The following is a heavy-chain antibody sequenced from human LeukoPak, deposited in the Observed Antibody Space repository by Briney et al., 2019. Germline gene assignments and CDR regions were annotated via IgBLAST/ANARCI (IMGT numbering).Heavy chain of an antibody. D-gene: IGHD3-3*01. V-gene: IGHV4-59*01. CDR2: IYYSGST. Sequence: SETLSLTCTVSGGSISSYYWSWIRQPAGKGLEWIGCIYYSGSTNYNPSLKSRVTISVDTSKNQFSLKLSSVTAADTAVYYCARGVILEWLLYYYYYMDVWGKGTTVTVSS. J-gene: IGHJ6*03. CDR1: GGSISSYY. CDR3: ARGVILEWLLYYYYYMDV.